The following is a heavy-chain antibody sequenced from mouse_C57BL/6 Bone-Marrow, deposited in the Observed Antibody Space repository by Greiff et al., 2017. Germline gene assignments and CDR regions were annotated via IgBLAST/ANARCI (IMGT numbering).Heavy chain of an antibody. CDR2: IWSGGGT. CDR3: ARRGADDRWYCDV. D-gene: IGHD3-3*01. V-gene: IGHV2-2*01. J-gene: IGHJ1*03. CDR1: GFSLTSYG. Sequence: VQRVQSGPGLVQPSPSLSITCTVSGFSLTSYGVHWVRQSPGKGLEWLGVIWSGGGTDYNAAFISSLSISKDNSKSQVFFKMNSLQADDTALYYCARRGADDRWYCDVWGTGTTVTVSA.